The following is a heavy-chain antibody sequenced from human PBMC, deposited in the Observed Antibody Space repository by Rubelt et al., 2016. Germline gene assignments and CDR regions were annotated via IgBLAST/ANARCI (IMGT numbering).Heavy chain of an antibody. V-gene: IGHV2-26*01. Sequence: GKALEWLAHIFSNDETSYSPSLKSRLTITKDTSKNLVVLTMTNMDPVDTATYYCAYPSIAYRDDIFDAFDIWGQGTMVTVSS. J-gene: IGHJ3*02. CDR2: IFSNDET. CDR3: AYPSIAYRDDIFDAFDI. D-gene: IGHD4-17*01.